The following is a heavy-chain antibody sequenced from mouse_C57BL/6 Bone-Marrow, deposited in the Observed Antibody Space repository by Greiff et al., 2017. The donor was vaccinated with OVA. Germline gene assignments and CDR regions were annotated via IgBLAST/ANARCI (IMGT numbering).Heavy chain of an antibody. J-gene: IGHJ3*01. Sequence: VKLQESGAELMKPGASVKLSCKATGYTFTGYWIEWVKQRPGQGLEWIGEILPGSGSTNYNEKFKGKATFTADTSSNTAYMQLSSLTTEDSATYCWASGIYYGNYEGFAYWGQGTLVTVSA. CDR2: ILPGSGST. CDR3: ASGIYYGNYEGFAY. CDR1: GYTFTGYW. D-gene: IGHD2-1*01. V-gene: IGHV1-9*01.